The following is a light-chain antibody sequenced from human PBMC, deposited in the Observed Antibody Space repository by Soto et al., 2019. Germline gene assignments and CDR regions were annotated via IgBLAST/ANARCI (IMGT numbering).Light chain of an antibody. Sequence: QSVLTQPPSMSGAPGQRVTISCTGSSSNIGAAYDVHWYQHLPGTAPKLLTYGNTNRPSGVPDRFSGSKSGTSASLAITGLQAEDEADYYCQSHDSSLNSWVFGGGTKLTVL. V-gene: IGLV1-40*01. J-gene: IGLJ3*02. CDR3: QSHDSSLNSWV. CDR1: SSNIGAAYD. CDR2: GNT.